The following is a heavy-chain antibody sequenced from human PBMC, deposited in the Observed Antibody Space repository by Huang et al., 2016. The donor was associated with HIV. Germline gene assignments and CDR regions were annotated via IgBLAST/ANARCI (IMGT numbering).Heavy chain of an antibody. CDR1: GASIRSGGSS. D-gene: IGHD6-13*01. CDR2: IYHTGNS. J-gene: IGHJ4*02. V-gene: IGHV4-30-2*01. CDR3: ARRPYSGYFDY. Sequence: QLQLQESGSGLVKPSQALSLTCDVSGASIRSGGSSWSWLRQPPGKGLEWIGYIYHTGNSYDNPSLKSRVTISIDKSRNQFSLKLTSVTAADTAVYYCARRPYSGYFDYWGQGTLVTVSS.